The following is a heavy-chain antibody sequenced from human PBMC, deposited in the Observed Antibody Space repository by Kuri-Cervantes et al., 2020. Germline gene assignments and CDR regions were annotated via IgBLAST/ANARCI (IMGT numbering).Heavy chain of an antibody. J-gene: IGHJ3*02. V-gene: IGHV1-8*02. Sequence: ASVKVSCKASGYSLTGYYMHWVRQAPGQGLEWMGWINPNSGNTGYAQKFQGRVTMTRNTSISTAYMELSSLRSEDTAVYYCARGWDTAMVTDAFDIWGQGTMVTVSS. D-gene: IGHD5-18*01. CDR2: INPNSGNT. CDR1: GYSLTGYY. CDR3: ARGWDTAMVTDAFDI.